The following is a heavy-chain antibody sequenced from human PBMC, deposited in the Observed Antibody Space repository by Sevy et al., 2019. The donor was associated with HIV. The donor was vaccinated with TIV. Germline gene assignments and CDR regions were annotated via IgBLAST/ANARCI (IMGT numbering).Heavy chain of an antibody. CDR3: AKKSTPDGEAAAGPFEY. D-gene: IGHD6-13*01. V-gene: IGHV3-23*01. CDR2: IRGSGGST. J-gene: IGHJ4*01. Sequence: GGSLRLSCAASGFTFSNYAMSWVRQAPGKGLEWISAIRGSGGSTFYADSVKGRFTISRDNSKNTLYLQMNSLRAEDTAVYYCAKKSTPDGEAAAGPFEYWGQGPLVTVSS. CDR1: GFTFSNYA.